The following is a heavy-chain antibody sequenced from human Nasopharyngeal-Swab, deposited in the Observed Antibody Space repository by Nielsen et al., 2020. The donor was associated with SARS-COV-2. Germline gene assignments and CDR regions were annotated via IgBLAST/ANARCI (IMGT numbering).Heavy chain of an antibody. Sequence: SLKISCVASGFPFDDYAMSWVRLVPGKGLQWAAGITWNSGNIGYADSVKGRFTVSRDNADNSLFLQMDSLRPEDTAFYYCAKSLYTSTWSYYFDIWGQGTMVTVSS. CDR3: AKSLYTSTWSYYFDI. CDR2: ITWNSGNI. J-gene: IGHJ4*02. D-gene: IGHD6-13*01. CDR1: GFPFDDYA. V-gene: IGHV3-9*01.